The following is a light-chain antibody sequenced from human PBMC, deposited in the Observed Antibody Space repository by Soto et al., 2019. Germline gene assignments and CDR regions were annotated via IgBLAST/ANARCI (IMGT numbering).Light chain of an antibody. J-gene: IGKJ5*01. V-gene: IGKV1-16*02. CDR2: SAS. CDR1: QDISNH. Sequence: IQMTHSPYSLAASLGDIFTITFRASQDISNHLAWFHQKPGKAPKSLIYSASTLQSGVPSKFSGGGYGTEFTLTISSLQPEDFATYYCLQYIAFPHTFGQGTRLEIK. CDR3: LQYIAFPHT.